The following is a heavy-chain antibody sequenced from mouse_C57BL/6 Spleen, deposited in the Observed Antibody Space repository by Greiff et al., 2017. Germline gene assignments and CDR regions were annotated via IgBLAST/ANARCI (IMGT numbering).Heavy chain of an antibody. CDR3: ARSARRQGAMDY. J-gene: IGHJ4*01. CDR2: IYPGDGDT. CDR1: GYAFSSYW. Sequence: QVQLQQSGAELVKPGASVKISCKASGYAFSSYWMNWVKQRPGKGLEWIGQIYPGDGDTNYNGKFKGKATLTADKSSSTAYMQLSSLTSEDSSVYFCARSARRQGAMDYWGQGTSVTVSS. V-gene: IGHV1-80*01.